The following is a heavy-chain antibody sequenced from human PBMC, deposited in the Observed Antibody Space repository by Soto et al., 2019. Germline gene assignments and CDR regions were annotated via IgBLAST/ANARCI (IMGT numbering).Heavy chain of an antibody. CDR2: ISGSGGST. J-gene: IGHJ4*02. CDR3: AKDGGRYYYDSSGYPPY. V-gene: IGHV3-23*01. D-gene: IGHD3-22*01. CDR1: GFTFSSYA. Sequence: LRLSCAASGFTFSSYAMSWVRQAPGKGLEWVSAISGSGGSTYYADSVKGRFTISRDNSKNTLYLQMNSLRAEDTAVYYCAKDGGRYYYDSSGYPPYWGQGTLVTVSS.